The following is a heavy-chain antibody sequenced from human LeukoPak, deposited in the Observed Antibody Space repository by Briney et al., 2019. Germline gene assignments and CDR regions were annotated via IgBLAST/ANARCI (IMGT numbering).Heavy chain of an antibody. CDR2: INHSGST. CDR3: ARHVGGTGYCSSTSCYGHWFDP. V-gene: IGHV4-34*01. Sequence: SETLSLTCAVYGGSFSGYYWSWIRQPPGKGLEWIGEINHSGSTNYNPSLKSRVTISADTSKNQFSLKLSSVTAADTAVYYCARHVGGTGYCSSTSCYGHWFDPWGQGTLVTVSS. CDR1: GGSFSGYY. D-gene: IGHD2-2*01. J-gene: IGHJ5*02.